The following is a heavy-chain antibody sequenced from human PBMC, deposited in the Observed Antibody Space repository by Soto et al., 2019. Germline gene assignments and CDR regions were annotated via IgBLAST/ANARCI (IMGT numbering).Heavy chain of an antibody. V-gene: IGHV3-30*03. J-gene: IGHJ5*02. CDR1: GFSFSSYG. CDR2: ISYDGGNK. D-gene: IGHD3-3*01. CDR3: ARDAWTTIFGVVPFDP. Sequence: QVQLVESGGGVVQPGRSLRLSCVASGFSFSSYGMHWVRQAPGKGLEWVAVISYDGGNKYYADSVKGRFTISRDNSKNTLYLQMNSLRAEDTAVYYCARDAWTTIFGVVPFDPWGQGTLVTVSS.